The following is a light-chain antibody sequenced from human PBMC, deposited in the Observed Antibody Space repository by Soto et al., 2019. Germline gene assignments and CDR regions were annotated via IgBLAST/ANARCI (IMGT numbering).Light chain of an antibody. J-gene: IGKJ4*01. CDR2: GAS. CDR3: QQYGSSPLT. V-gene: IGKV3-20*01. CDR1: QSVRSSY. Sequence: EIVLTQSPGTLSLSPGERATLSCRASQSVRSSYLAWYQQKPGQAPRLLIYGASSRATGIPGRFSGSGSATDFTLTIRRLEPGDVAVYYCQQYGSSPLTFGGGTKVEIK.